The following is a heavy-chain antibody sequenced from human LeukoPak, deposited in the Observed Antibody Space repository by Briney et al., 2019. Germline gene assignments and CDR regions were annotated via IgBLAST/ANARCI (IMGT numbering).Heavy chain of an antibody. Sequence: SETLSLTCAVYGGSFSGYYWSWIRQPAGKGLEWIGRIYTSGSTNYNPSLKSRVTMSVDTSKNQFSLKLSSVTAADTAVYYCARDQWSECDFWSGYKTSEWFDPWGQGTLVTVSS. J-gene: IGHJ5*02. CDR2: IYTSGST. V-gene: IGHV4-4*07. D-gene: IGHD3-3*01. CDR1: GGSFSGYY. CDR3: ARDQWSECDFWSGYKTSEWFDP.